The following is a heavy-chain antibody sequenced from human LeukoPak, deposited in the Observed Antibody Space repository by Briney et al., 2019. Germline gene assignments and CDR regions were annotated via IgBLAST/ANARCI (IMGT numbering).Heavy chain of an antibody. CDR2: IFPVFGTP. CDR1: GGTFNNFA. J-gene: IGHJ6*02. D-gene: IGHD5-18*01. CDR3: ARVGYSYGYSAYYYYGMDV. V-gene: IGHV1-69*13. Sequence: SVKVSCKASGGTFNNFAICWVRQAPGQGLEWMGGIFPVFGTPTYAQKFQGRVTITADESTRTAHMELSSLRSDDTAVYYCARVGYSYGYSAYYYYGMDVWGQGTTVTVSS.